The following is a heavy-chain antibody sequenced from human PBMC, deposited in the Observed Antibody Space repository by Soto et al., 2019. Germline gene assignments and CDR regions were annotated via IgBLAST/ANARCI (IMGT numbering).Heavy chain of an antibody. CDR3: AREDYYDSSGFLAT. CDR2: ISYDGSNK. D-gene: IGHD3-22*01. CDR1: GFTFSSYS. V-gene: IGHV3-30-3*01. Sequence: VGSLRLSCAASGFTFSSYSMHWLRQAPGKGLEWVAVISYDGSNKYYADSVKGRFTISRDNSKNTLYLQMNSLRAEDTAVYYCAREDYYDSSGFLATWGQGTLVTVSS. J-gene: IGHJ5*02.